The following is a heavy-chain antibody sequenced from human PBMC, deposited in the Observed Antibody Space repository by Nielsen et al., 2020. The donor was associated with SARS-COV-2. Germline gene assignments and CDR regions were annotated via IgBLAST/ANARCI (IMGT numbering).Heavy chain of an antibody. Sequence: GGSLRLSCAASGFTFSSYSMNWVRQAPGKGLEWVSSISSSSSYIYYADSVKGRFTISRDNAKNSLYLQMNSLRAEDTAVYYCARAGIAATYYYYGMDVWGQGTTVTVSS. CDR1: GFTFSSYS. V-gene: IGHV3-21*04. D-gene: IGHD6-13*01. CDR3: ARAGIAATYYYYGMDV. CDR2: ISSSSSYI. J-gene: IGHJ6*02.